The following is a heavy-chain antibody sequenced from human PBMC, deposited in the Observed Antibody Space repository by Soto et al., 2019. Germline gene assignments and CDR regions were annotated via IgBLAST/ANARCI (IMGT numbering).Heavy chain of an antibody. Sequence: QVQLQESGPGLVKPSQTLSLTCTVSGGSVSDGGYYWSWIRQHPGKGLEWLGTIYYSGSTHYNPSLKSRLSISLDMSKNQFSLKLSSVTAADTATYYCARDFGAGADYYGSSLWGQGTLVTVSS. CDR2: IYYSGST. J-gene: IGHJ4*02. V-gene: IGHV4-31*03. CDR1: GGSVSDGGYY. D-gene: IGHD3-10*01. CDR3: ARDFGAGADYYGSSL.